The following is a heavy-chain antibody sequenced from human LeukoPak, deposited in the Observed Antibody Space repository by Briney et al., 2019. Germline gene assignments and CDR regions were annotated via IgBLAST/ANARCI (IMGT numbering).Heavy chain of an antibody. V-gene: IGHV4-61*02. CDR1: GGSISSGSYY. J-gene: IGHJ4*02. CDR2: IYTSGST. Sequence: PSETLSLTCTVSGGSISSGSYYWSWIRQPAGKGLEWIGRIYTSGSTNYNPSLKSRVTISVDTSKNQFSLKLSSVTAADTAVYYCARTPPGYYYDSSGYPGDWGQGTLVTVSS. CDR3: ARTPPGYYYDSSGYPGD. D-gene: IGHD3-22*01.